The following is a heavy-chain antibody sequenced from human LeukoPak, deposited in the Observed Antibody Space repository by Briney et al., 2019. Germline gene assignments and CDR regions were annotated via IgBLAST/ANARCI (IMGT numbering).Heavy chain of an antibody. Sequence: ASVKVSCKASGYTFTGYYMHWVRQAPGQGLEWMGWISAYNGNTNYAQKLQGRVTMTTDTSTSTAYMELRSLRSDDTAVYYCARAYYYDSSGYSRLVYWGQGTLVTVSS. D-gene: IGHD3-22*01. J-gene: IGHJ4*02. CDR2: ISAYNGNT. V-gene: IGHV1-18*04. CDR3: ARAYYYDSSGYSRLVY. CDR1: GYTFTGYY.